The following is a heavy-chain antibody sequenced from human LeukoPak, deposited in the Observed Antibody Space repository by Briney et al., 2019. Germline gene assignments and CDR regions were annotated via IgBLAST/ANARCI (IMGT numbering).Heavy chain of an antibody. CDR3: ARGGIGATASGFDY. D-gene: IGHD5-12*01. CDR1: GGSFSGYY. Sequence: SETLSLTCAVYGGSFSGYYWSWIRQPPGKGLEWIGGINHSGSTNYNPSLKSRVTISVDTSKNQFSLKLSSVTAADTAVYYCARGGIGATASGFDYWGQGTLVTVSS. V-gene: IGHV4-34*01. J-gene: IGHJ4*02. CDR2: INHSGST.